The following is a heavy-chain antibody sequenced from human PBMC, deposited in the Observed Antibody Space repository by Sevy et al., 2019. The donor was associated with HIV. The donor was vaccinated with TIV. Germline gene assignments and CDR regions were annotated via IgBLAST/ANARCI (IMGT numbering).Heavy chain of an antibody. CDR2: ISYDGSNK. J-gene: IGHJ6*02. CDR1: GFTFSSYA. Sequence: GGSLRLSCAASGFTFSSYAMHWVRQAPGKGQEWVAVISYDGSNKYYADSVKGRFTISRDNSKNTLYLQMNSLRAEDTAVYYCARGGVGIVVVPAAIESYYYYYGMDVWGQGTTVTVS. CDR3: ARGGVGIVVVPAAIESYYYYYGMDV. D-gene: IGHD2-2*03. V-gene: IGHV3-30-3*01.